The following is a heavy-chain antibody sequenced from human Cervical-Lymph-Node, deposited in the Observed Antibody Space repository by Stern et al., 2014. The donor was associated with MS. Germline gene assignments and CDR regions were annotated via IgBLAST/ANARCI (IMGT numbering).Heavy chain of an antibody. D-gene: IGHD3-10*01. CDR2: IIRPVGTA. CDR3: ATGAGDNWFDP. CDR1: GD. J-gene: IGHJ5*02. V-gene: IGHV1-69*06. Sequence: VQLVQSGADVKKPGSSVRVSCKASGDISWLRQAPGQGLEYLGGIIRPVGTAHYTQRLPRRLTITADKSTNTTYMELSSLRSDDTAIYYCATGAGDNWFDPWGQGTLVSVSS.